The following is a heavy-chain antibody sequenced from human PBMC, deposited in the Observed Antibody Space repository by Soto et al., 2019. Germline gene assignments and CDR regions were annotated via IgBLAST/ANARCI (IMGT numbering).Heavy chain of an antibody. Sequence: QVQLVQSGAAVKKPGSSVKVSCKASGGTFSSYAISWVRQAPGQGLEWMVGIIPIFGTANYAQKFQGRVTITADESTSTAYMELSSLRSEDTAVYYCARGYSSGWYNWFDPWGQGTLVTVSS. CDR1: GGTFSSYA. CDR3: ARGYSSGWYNWFDP. CDR2: IIPIFGTA. D-gene: IGHD6-19*01. J-gene: IGHJ5*02. V-gene: IGHV1-69*01.